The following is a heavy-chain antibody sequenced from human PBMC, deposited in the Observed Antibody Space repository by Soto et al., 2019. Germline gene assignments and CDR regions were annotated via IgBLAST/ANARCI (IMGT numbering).Heavy chain of an antibody. V-gene: IGHV1-69*18. CDR3: ARDRFLSGDYPILDM. Sequence: QVQLVQSGAEVKKPGSSVKVSCMTFGGTFNTYGISWVRQAPGQGLEWMGRIIPVFGKPKYAQKVQGRVTISAAESTITGYMELRGLRSDDTAIYYCARDRFLSGDYPILDMWGQGTLVTVSS. CDR2: IIPVFGKP. D-gene: IGHD4-17*01. J-gene: IGHJ4*02. CDR1: GGTFNTYG.